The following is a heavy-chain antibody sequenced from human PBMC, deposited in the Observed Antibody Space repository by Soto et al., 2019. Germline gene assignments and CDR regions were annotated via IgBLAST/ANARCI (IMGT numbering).Heavy chain of an antibody. CDR1: GYTFTNYA. CDR3: ARTPTTVTTFSYFDY. J-gene: IGHJ4*02. D-gene: IGHD4-17*01. Sequence: GASVKVSCKASGYTFTNYALHWVRQAPGQRFEWMGWINAGNGNTKYSRNFQDRVTITRDTSASTAYMELSNLRSEDTAIYYCARTPTTVTTFSYFDYWGQGALVTVSS. V-gene: IGHV1-3*01. CDR2: INAGNGNT.